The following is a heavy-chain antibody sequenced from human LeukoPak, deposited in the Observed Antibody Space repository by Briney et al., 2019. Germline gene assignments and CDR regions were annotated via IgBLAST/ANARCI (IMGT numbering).Heavy chain of an antibody. Sequence: GGSLRLSCAASGFTFSTYWMTWVRQSPGRGLEWVAIIKPDGSEKYFVDSVKGRFTISRDNAKNALYLEMNSLRAEDTAEYFCARERMYSGSGSTYPYYDYWGQGTLVTVSS. V-gene: IGHV3-7*01. CDR2: IKPDGSEK. D-gene: IGHD3-10*01. J-gene: IGHJ4*02. CDR1: GFTFSTYW. CDR3: ARERMYSGSGSTYPYYDY.